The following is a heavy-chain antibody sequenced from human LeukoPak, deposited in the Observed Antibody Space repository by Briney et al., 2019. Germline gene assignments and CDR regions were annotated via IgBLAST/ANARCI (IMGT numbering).Heavy chain of an antibody. D-gene: IGHD1-1*01. CDR3: ARENGNNAFDI. V-gene: IGHV3-11*06. CDR2: ISSSSSYI. Sequence: RGSLRLSYAASGFTFSDYYMSWIRQAPGKGLEWVSSISSSSSYIYYADSVKGRFTISRDNAKNSLYLQMNSLRAEDTAVYYCARENGNNAFDIWGQGTMVTVSS. J-gene: IGHJ3*02. CDR1: GFTFSDYY.